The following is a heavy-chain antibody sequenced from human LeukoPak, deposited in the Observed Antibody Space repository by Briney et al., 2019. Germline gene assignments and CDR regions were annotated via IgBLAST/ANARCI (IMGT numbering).Heavy chain of an antibody. CDR1: GYTFTGYY. V-gene: IGHV1-2*02. J-gene: IGHJ6*02. Sequence: GASVKVSCKASGYTFTGYYMHWVRQAPGQGLEWMGWINPNSGGTNYAQKFQGRVTRTRDTSISTAYMELSRLRSDDTAVYYCARDLGYSYGSYYHYGMDVRGQGTTVTVSS. CDR2: INPNSGGT. D-gene: IGHD5-18*01. CDR3: ARDLGYSYGSYYHYGMDV.